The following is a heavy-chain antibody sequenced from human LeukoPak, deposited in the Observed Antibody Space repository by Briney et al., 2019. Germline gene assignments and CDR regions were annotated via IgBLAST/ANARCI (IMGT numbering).Heavy chain of an antibody. D-gene: IGHD3-22*01. V-gene: IGHV3-21*01. J-gene: IGHJ4*02. CDR2: ISSSSSYI. Sequence: GGSLRLSCAASGFTFSSYIMNWARQAPGKGLEWVSSISSSSSYIYYADSVKGRFTISRDNANNSLYLQMNSLRAEDTAVYYCARGDSSGYYCPYWGQGTLVTVSS. CDR1: GFTFSSYI. CDR3: ARGDSSGYYCPY.